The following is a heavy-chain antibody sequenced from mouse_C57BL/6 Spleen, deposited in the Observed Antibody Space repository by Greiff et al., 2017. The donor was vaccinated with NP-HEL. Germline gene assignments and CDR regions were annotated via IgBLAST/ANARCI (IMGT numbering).Heavy chain of an antibody. CDR2: IYPGSGST. J-gene: IGHJ2*01. D-gene: IGHD2-4*01. Sequence: QVQLQQPGAELVKPGASVKMSCKASGYTFTSYWITWVKQRPGQGLEWIGDIYPGSGSTNYNEKFKSKATLTVDTPSSTAYMQLSSLTSEDSAVYYCARGGDYDGDYWGQGTTLTVSS. CDR1: GYTFTSYW. V-gene: IGHV1-55*01. CDR3: ARGGDYDGDY.